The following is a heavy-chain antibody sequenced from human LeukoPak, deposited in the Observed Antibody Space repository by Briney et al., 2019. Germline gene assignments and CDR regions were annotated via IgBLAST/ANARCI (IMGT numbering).Heavy chain of an antibody. CDR2: IKQDGSKK. D-gene: IGHD5-24*01. J-gene: IGHJ4*02. CDR1: GFPFSSYW. V-gene: IGHV3-7*04. Sequence: PGGSLRLSCVASGFPFSSYWVTWVRQAPGKGLEWVANIKQDGSKKSYVDSVKGRFTISRDNAKNSLYLRMNSLRAEDTAIYYCTRVGYIDEGIDYWGQGTLVTVSS. CDR3: TRVGYIDEGIDY.